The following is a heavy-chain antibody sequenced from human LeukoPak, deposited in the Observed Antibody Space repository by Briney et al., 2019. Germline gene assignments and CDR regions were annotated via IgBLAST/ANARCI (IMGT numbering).Heavy chain of an antibody. Sequence: SETLSLTCTVSGGSISSYYWSWIRQPPGKGLEWIGYIYYSGSTNYNPSLKSRVTISMDTSKNLFSLELSSVTAADTAVYYCARADGNNYFDYWGQGTLVTVSS. CDR3: ARADGNNYFDY. CDR2: IYYSGST. J-gene: IGHJ4*02. CDR1: GGSISSYY. V-gene: IGHV4-59*01. D-gene: IGHD1/OR15-1a*01.